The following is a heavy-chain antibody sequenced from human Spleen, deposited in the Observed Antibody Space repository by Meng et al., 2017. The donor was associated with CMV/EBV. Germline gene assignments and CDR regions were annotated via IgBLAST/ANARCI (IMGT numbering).Heavy chain of an antibody. CDR2: IYYSGST. CDR3: ARACKLLLWFGELLDY. Sequence: QLQLQESGPGLVKPSETLSLTCPVSGGSISSSSYYWGWIRQPPGKGLEWIGSIYYSGSTYYNPSLKSRVTISVDTSKNQFSLKLSSVTAADTAVYYCARACKLLLWFGELLDYWGQGTLVTVSS. J-gene: IGHJ4*02. CDR1: GGSISSSSYY. V-gene: IGHV4-39*07. D-gene: IGHD3-10*01.